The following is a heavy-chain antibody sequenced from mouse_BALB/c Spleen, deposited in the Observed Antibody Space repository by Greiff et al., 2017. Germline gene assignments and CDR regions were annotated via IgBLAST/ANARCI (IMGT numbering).Heavy chain of an antibody. CDR1: GFTFSDYY. J-gene: IGHJ4*01. V-gene: IGHV5-4*02. CDR2: ISDGGSYT. D-gene: IGHD2-14*01. Sequence: EVQLQQSGGGLVKPGGSLKLSCAASGFTFSDYYMYWVRQTPEKRLEWVATISDGGSYTYYPDSVKGRFTISRDNAKNNLYLQMSSLKSEDTAMYYCARGRYDGDYYAMDYWGQGTSVTVSS. CDR3: ARGRYDGDYYAMDY.